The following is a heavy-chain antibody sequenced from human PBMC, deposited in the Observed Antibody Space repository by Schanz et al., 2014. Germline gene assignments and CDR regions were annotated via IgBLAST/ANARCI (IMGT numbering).Heavy chain of an antibody. Sequence: QVQLVESGGGLVKPGGSLRLSCAASGFIFNDYYMNWIRQAPGKGLEWLSYISRDGTTSYYADSVKGRFTISRDNAKNSLYLEMTSLRGEDTAVYYCATQYCSGTTCYTDSWDHWGQGTLVTVSS. CDR3: ATQYCSGTTCYTDSWDH. V-gene: IGHV3-11*01. CDR2: ISRDGTTS. CDR1: GFIFNDYY. D-gene: IGHD2-2*02. J-gene: IGHJ4*01.